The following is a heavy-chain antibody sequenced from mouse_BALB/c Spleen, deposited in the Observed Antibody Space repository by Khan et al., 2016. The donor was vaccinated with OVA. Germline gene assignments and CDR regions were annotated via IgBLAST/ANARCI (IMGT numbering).Heavy chain of an antibody. CDR2: IYPGDGDT. CDR3: ARSGYDYFAY. D-gene: IGHD2-14*01. CDR1: GYAFSNYW. Sequence: QVRLQQSGAELVRPGSSVKISCKASGYAFSNYWMNWVKQRPGQGLEWIAQIYPGDGDTSYNGKFRGKATLTADKSSSTAYMQLSSLTSEDSAVYFCARSGYDYFAYWGQGTLVTGSA. V-gene: IGHV1-80*01. J-gene: IGHJ3*01.